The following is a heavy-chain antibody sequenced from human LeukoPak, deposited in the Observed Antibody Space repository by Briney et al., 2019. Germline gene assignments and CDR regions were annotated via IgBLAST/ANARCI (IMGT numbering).Heavy chain of an antibody. J-gene: IGHJ4*02. CDR1: GYTFTSYD. D-gene: IGHD3-10*01. CDR2: MNPNSGNT. Sequence: ASVKVSCKASGYTFTSYDINWVRQATGQGLEWMGWMNPNSGNTGYAQKFQGRVTMTRNTYISTATMELSSLRSEDTAVYYCARVKMGWGVITLDYWGQGTLVTVSS. CDR3: ARVKMGWGVITLDY. V-gene: IGHV1-8*01.